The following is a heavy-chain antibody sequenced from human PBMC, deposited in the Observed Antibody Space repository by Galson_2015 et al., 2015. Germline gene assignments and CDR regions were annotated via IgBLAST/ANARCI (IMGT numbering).Heavy chain of an antibody. CDR3: ARASQYCSRNTSPYNY. J-gene: IGHJ4*02. V-gene: IGHV1-69*06. D-gene: IGHD2-2*01. CDR1: GGSFSMYA. CDR2: ITRIFGTA. Sequence: SVKVSCKASGGSFSMYAISWGRQAPGQGRQWMGGITRIFGTANYAQKLQGRVTITAEKSTGTVYMELSSLRSEDTAVYYCARASQYCSRNTSPYNYWGQGTLVTVSS.